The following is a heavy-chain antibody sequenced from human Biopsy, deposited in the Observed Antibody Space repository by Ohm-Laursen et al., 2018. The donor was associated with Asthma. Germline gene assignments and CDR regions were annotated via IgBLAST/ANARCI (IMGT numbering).Heavy chain of an antibody. D-gene: IGHD4-23*01. CDR2: IYSGGDT. Sequence: GSLRLSCAASGFTVSTNGMSWVRQPPGKGLEWVSVIYSGGDTYYADSVQGRVTISRDNSKNTLSLQMNSLRAEDTAVYYCARAYGGSFFSGAFDIWGQGTMVTVSS. V-gene: IGHV3-53*01. CDR1: GFTVSTNG. J-gene: IGHJ3*02. CDR3: ARAYGGSFFSGAFDI.